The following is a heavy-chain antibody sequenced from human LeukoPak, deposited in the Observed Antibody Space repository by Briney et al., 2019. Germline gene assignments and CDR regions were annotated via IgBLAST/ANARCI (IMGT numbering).Heavy chain of an antibody. D-gene: IGHD6-19*01. CDR3: ARRGSSDWYGWDY. V-gene: IGHV5-51*01. J-gene: IGHJ4*02. Sequence: GESLKIPCKGSGYSFTSYWIGWVRQLPGKGLEWMGIIYPGDSDTRYSPSFQGQVTISADKSISTAYLQWSSLKASDTAMYYCARRGSSDWYGWDYWGQGTLVTVSS. CDR2: IYPGDSDT. CDR1: GYSFTSYW.